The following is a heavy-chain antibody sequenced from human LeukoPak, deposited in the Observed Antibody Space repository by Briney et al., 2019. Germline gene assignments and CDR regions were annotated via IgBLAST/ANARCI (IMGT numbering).Heavy chain of an antibody. D-gene: IGHD6-13*01. Sequence: GGSLRRSCAASGFTFSTYWMSWVRQAPGKGLEWVANIRQVGSEKYYVDSVKGRFTISRDDAKNSLYLQMNSLRAEDTAVYYCARDRVWIAAAGQTYYFDDWGQGTLVTVSS. CDR2: IRQVGSEK. J-gene: IGHJ4*02. CDR3: ARDRVWIAAAGQTYYFDD. CDR1: GFTFSTYW. V-gene: IGHV3-7*03.